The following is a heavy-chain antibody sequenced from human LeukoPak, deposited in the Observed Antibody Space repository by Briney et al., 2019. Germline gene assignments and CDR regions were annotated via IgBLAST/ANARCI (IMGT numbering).Heavy chain of an antibody. CDR3: ARDLVVAATDYYYYGMDV. CDR1: GGTFSSYA. V-gene: IGHV1-69*13. CDR2: IIPIFGTA. Sequence: SVRVSCKASGGTFSSYAISWVRQSPGQGLEWMGGIIPIFGTANYAQKFQGRVTITADESTSTAYMELSSLRSEDTAVYYCARDLVVAATDYYYYGMDVWGQGTTVTVSS. J-gene: IGHJ6*02. D-gene: IGHD2-15*01.